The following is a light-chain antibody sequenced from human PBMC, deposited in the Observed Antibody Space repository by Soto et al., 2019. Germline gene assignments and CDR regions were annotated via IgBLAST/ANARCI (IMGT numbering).Light chain of an antibody. Sequence: QSVLAQPASVSGSPGQSITISCTGTSSDVGGYSYVSWYQQHPGKAPKLMIYEVSNRPSGVSNRFSGSKSGNTAALTISGLHAEDEGDYYCSSYTSGTTLFVFGTGTKVTVL. CDR1: SSDVGGYSY. V-gene: IGLV2-14*01. J-gene: IGLJ1*01. CDR3: SSYTSGTTLFV. CDR2: EVS.